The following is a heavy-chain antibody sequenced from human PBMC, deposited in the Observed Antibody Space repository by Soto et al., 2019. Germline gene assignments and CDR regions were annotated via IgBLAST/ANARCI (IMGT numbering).Heavy chain of an antibody. Sequence: PGGSLRLSCAVSGFTFSSYWMSWVRQAPGRGLEWVATIAHDGSEKFYVDSVKGRFTISRDNTKNSLYLQMNSLRAEDTAVYYCARESHAHFDCWGQGTMVTVSS. CDR1: GFTFSSYW. V-gene: IGHV3-7*01. CDR3: ARESHAHFDC. CDR2: IAHDGSEK. J-gene: IGHJ4*02.